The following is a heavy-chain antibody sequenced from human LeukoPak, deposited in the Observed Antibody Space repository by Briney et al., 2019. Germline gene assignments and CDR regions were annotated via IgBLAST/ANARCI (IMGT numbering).Heavy chain of an antibody. V-gene: IGHV3-33*03. Sequence: TGGSLRLSCAASGFSFSTFAMHWVRQSPGKGLEWVAVIWHDGTKKYYGDSVKGRFTISRANSQNTLFLQMSSLRTEDTAVYYCASGISGSYHTGLEYWGLGTLVTVS. CDR1: GFSFSTFA. D-gene: IGHD1-26*01. CDR3: ASGISGSYHTGLEY. J-gene: IGHJ4*02. CDR2: IWHDGTKK.